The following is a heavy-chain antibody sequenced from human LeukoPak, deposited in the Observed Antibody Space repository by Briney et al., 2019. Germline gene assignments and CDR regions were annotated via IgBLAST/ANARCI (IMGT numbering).Heavy chain of an antibody. V-gene: IGHV1-69*06. D-gene: IGHD3-16*02. CDR3: VRAPLPPRVSLEFYYYYGMDV. CDR2: IIPIFGTA. J-gene: IGHJ6*04. Sequence: GASVKVSCKASGGTFSSYAISWVRQAPGQGLEWMGGIIPIFGTANYAQKFQGRVTITADKSTSTAYMELSSLRSEDTAVYYCVRAPLPPRVSLEFYYYYGMDVWGKGTTVTVSS. CDR1: GGTFSSYA.